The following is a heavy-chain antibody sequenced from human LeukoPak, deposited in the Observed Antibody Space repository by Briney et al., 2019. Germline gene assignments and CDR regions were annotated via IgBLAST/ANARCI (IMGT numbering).Heavy chain of an antibody. CDR2: ISAYNGNT. D-gene: IGHD3-22*01. CDR1: GYTFTSYG. Sequence: GASVKVSCKASGYTFTSYGISWVRQAPGQGLEWVGWISAYNGNTNYAQKLQGRVTMTTDTSTSTAYMELRSLRSDDTAVYYCARSHARYYDSSGAHDYWGQGTLVTVSS. J-gene: IGHJ4*02. CDR3: ARSHARYYDSSGAHDY. V-gene: IGHV1-18*01.